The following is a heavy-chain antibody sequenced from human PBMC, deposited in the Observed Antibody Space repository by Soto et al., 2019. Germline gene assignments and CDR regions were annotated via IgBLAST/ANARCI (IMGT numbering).Heavy chain of an antibody. CDR1: GDTFNFYT. Sequence: QVQLVQSGAEVKTPGSSVKVSCTASGDTFNFYTLSWVRQAPGQGLEWMGRIIPMLGMSNYAHKFQGRVTMIADKSTRTVYMVLSGLRSEDTALYYCATNYGSGSTHFDNWGQGTLVTVSS. V-gene: IGHV1-69*02. CDR3: ATNYGSGSTHFDN. D-gene: IGHD3-10*01. CDR2: IIPMLGMS. J-gene: IGHJ4*02.